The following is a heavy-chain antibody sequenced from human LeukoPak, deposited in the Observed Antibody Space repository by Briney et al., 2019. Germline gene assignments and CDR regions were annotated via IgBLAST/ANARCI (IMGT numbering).Heavy chain of an antibody. J-gene: IGHJ5*02. CDR2: IYHSGST. CDR1: GYSISSGYY. D-gene: IGHD3-10*01. V-gene: IGHV4-38-2*01. CDR3: AIEPRITMVRGVISWFDP. Sequence: SETLSLTCAVSGYSISSGYYWGWIRQPPGKGLEWIGSIYHSGSTYYNPSLKSRVTISVDTSKNQFSLKLSSVTAADTAVYYCAIEPRITMVRGVISWFDPWGQGTLVTVSS.